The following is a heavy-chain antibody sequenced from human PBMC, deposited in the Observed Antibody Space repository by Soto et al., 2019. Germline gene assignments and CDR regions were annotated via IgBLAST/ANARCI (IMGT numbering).Heavy chain of an antibody. J-gene: IGHJ6*03. Sequence: SETLSLTCTVSGGSISSYYWGWIRQPPGKGLEWIGSIYYSGSTYYNPSLKSRVTISVDTSKNRFSLKLSSVTAADTAVYYCARHSLLRAYMAVWGKGTTVTVSS. D-gene: IGHD3-22*01. CDR2: IYYSGST. V-gene: IGHV4-39*01. CDR1: GGSISSYY. CDR3: ARHSLLRAYMAV.